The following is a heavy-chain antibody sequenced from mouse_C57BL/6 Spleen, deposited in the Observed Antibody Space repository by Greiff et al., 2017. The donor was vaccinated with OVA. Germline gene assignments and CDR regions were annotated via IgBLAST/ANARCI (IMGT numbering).Heavy chain of an antibody. Sequence: QVQLKQPGAELVKPGASVKLSCKASGYTFTSYWMHWVKQRPGRGLEWIGRIDPNSGGTKYNEKFKSKATLTVDKPSSTAYMQLSSLTSEDSAVYYCARDGWGGAMDYWGQGTSVTVSS. CDR1: GYTFTSYW. D-gene: IGHD2-3*01. CDR3: ARDGWGGAMDY. V-gene: IGHV1-72*01. CDR2: IDPNSGGT. J-gene: IGHJ4*01.